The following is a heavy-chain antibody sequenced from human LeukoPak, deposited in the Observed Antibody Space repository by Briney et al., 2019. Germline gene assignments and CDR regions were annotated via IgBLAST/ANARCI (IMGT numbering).Heavy chain of an antibody. CDR1: GGSFSGYY. CDR2: VSHSGAT. D-gene: IGHD2-21*02. J-gene: IGHJ4*01. CDR3: ARSMVTTDRNFDH. V-gene: IGHV4-34*10. Sequence: SETLSLTCAVYGGSFSGYYWSWIRQPPGRGPEWIGTVSHSGATQYNPSLTSRVTVSLDTSKNQFSLSLNSATAADTAVFYCARSMVTTDRNFDHWGQGTLVTVSS.